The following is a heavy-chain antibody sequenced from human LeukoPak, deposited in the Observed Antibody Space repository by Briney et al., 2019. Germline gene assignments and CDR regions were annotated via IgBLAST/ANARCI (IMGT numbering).Heavy chain of an antibody. Sequence: PGGSLRPSCKASGFTFTVYWMTWVRQAPGKGLEWVANINHDGTEKYYVDSVKGRFTISRENAKNSLFLQMSSLRAEDTAVYYCARGRFYHDSPEWGQGTLVTVSS. CDR3: ARGRFYHDSPE. CDR1: GFTFTVYW. D-gene: IGHD3-22*01. V-gene: IGHV3-7*01. J-gene: IGHJ4*02. CDR2: INHDGTEK.